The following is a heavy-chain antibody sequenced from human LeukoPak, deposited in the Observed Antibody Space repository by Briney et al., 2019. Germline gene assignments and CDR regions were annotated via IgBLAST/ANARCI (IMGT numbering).Heavy chain of an antibody. CDR1: GFTFSDYW. CDR3: ARGPLMTTVTTFGY. J-gene: IGHJ4*02. Sequence: GGSLRLSCIASGFTFSDYWMHWVRQAPGKGPVWVSRIISDGSSVSYVDSVKGRFTMSRDNAKNTLYLQMNSLRAEDTAVYYCARGPLMTTVTTFGYWGQGTLVTVSS. D-gene: IGHD4-17*01. V-gene: IGHV3-74*01. CDR2: IISDGSSV.